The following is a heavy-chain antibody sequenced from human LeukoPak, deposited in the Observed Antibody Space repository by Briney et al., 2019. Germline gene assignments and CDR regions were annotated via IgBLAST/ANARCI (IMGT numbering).Heavy chain of an antibody. CDR2: ISYDGSNK. CDR1: GFTFSSYA. J-gene: IGHJ4*02. CDR3: ARAGAQYYFDY. V-gene: IGHV3-30-3*01. Sequence: PGGSLRLSCAASGFTFSSYAMRWVRQAPGKGLEWVAVISYDGSNKYYADSVKGRFTISRDNSKNTLYLQMNSLRAEDTAVYYCARAGAQYYFDYWGQGTLVTVSS.